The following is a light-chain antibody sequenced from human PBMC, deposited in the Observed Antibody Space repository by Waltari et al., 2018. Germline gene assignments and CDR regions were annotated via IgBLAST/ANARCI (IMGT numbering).Light chain of an antibody. CDR3: QQIKSYPLT. CDR2: TAS. J-gene: IGKJ5*01. Sequence: DIQLTPSPSFLSASVGDRVTITCRASQGISSYLAWYQQKPGRAPKFLIYTASTLQSGVPSRFSGSGSGTEFTLTISSLQPEDFATYYCQQIKSYPLTFGQGTRLEIK. V-gene: IGKV1-9*01. CDR1: QGISSY.